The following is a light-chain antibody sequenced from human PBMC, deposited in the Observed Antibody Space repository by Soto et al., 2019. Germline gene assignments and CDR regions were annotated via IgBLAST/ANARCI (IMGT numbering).Light chain of an antibody. CDR3: QQYSSYSPYT. CDR2: EAS. V-gene: IGKV1-5*03. Sequence: DIQMTQSPSTLSASIGDRVTITCRASQTVYTWLAWYQQKPGPAPKLLIYEASTLHRGVPSRFSGSGSGTEFTLVISRLQPDDLATYYCQQYSSYSPYTFGQGTKVEI. CDR1: QTVYTW. J-gene: IGKJ2*01.